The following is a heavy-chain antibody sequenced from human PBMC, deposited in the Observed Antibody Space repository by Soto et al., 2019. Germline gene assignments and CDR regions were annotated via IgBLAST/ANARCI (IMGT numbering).Heavy chain of an antibody. CDR3: ARDQSSGYYFDY. V-gene: IGHV1-69*13. Sequence: SVKVSCKASGGTFRRNAISWVRQDPGQGLEWMGGIIPMFGTANYAQKFQGRVTITADESTSTAYMELSSLRSEDTAVYYCARDQSSGYYFDYWGQGTLVTVSS. D-gene: IGHD3-22*01. CDR1: GGTFRRNA. J-gene: IGHJ4*02. CDR2: IIPMFGTA.